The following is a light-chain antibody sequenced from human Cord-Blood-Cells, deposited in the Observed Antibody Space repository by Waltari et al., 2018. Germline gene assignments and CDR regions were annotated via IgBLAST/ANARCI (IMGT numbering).Light chain of an antibody. Sequence: DIQMTLSPSSLSASVGDRVTITCQASQDISNYLNCYQQKPGKAPKLLIYDASNLETGVPSRFSGSGSGTDFTFTISSLQPEDIATYYCQQYDNLIFTFGPGTKVDIK. CDR3: QQYDNLIFT. CDR1: QDISNY. J-gene: IGKJ3*01. CDR2: DAS. V-gene: IGKV1-33*01.